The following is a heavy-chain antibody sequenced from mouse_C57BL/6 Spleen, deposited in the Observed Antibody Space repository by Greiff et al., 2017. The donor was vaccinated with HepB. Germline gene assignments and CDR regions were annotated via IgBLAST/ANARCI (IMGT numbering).Heavy chain of an antibody. CDR3: ARWGMVTKEGYYFDY. CDR2: INPNYGTT. CDR1: GYSFTDYN. J-gene: IGHJ2*01. V-gene: IGHV1-39*01. Sequence: EVHLVESGPELVKPGASVKISCKASGYSFTDYNMNWVKQSNGKSLEWIGVINPNYGTTSYNQKFKGKATLTVDQSSSTAYMQLNSLTSEDSAVYYCARWGMVTKEGYYFDYWGQGTTLTVSS. D-gene: IGHD2-2*01.